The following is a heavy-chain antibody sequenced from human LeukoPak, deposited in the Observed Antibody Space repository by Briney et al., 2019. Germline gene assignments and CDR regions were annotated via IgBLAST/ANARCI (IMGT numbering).Heavy chain of an antibody. J-gene: IGHJ6*03. V-gene: IGHV1-69*06. CDR3: ARVVGLTGYSSSWYSGYYSYLDV. CDR2: IIPIFGTI. CDR1: GGTFSSYA. D-gene: IGHD6-13*01. Sequence: GASVKVSCKASGGTFSSYAISWVRQAPGQGLEWMGGIIPIFGTINYAQKFQDRVTITADKSTSTGYMELSSLSAEDTAVYYCARVVGLTGYSSSWYSGYYSYLDVWGKGTTVTVSS.